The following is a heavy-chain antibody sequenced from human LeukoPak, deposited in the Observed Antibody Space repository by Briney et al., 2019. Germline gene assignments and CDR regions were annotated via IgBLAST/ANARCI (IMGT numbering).Heavy chain of an antibody. CDR3: ARTPSAYCDFWSGYYLDY. Sequence: ASVKVSCKASGYTFTSYYMHWVRQAPGQGLEWMGIINPSGGSTSYAQKFQGRVTMTRDTSTSTVYMELSSLRSEDTAVYYCARTPSAYCDFWSGYYLDYWGQGTLVTVSS. V-gene: IGHV1-46*01. J-gene: IGHJ4*02. CDR2: INPSGGST. D-gene: IGHD3-3*01. CDR1: GYTFTSYY.